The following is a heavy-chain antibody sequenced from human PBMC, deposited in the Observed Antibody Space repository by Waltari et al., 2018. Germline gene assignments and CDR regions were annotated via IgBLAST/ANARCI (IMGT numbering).Heavy chain of an antibody. CDR2: ISGSGGST. J-gene: IGHJ4*02. V-gene: IGHV3-23*01. Sequence: EVQLLESGGGLVQPGGSLRLSCAASGFTFSSYAMSWVRQAPGKGLELVSAISGSGGSTYYADSVKGRFTISRDNSKNTLYLQMNSLRAEDTAVYYCAKDSVRGRDFDYWGQGTLVTVSS. D-gene: IGHD3-16*01. CDR1: GFTFSSYA. CDR3: AKDSVRGRDFDY.